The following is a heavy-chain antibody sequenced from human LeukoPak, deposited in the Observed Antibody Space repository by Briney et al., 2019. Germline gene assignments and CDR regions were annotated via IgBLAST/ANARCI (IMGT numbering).Heavy chain of an antibody. V-gene: IGHV4-34*01. CDR2: INHSGST. CDR3: AVDSSGWSNYYYYGMDV. Sequence: PSETPSLTCAVYGGSFSGYYWSWIRQPPGKGLEWIGEINHSGSTNYNPSLKSRVTISVDTSKNQFSLKLSSVTAADTAVYYCAVDSSGWSNYYYYGMDVWGQGTTVTVSS. CDR1: GGSFSGYY. D-gene: IGHD6-19*01. J-gene: IGHJ6*02.